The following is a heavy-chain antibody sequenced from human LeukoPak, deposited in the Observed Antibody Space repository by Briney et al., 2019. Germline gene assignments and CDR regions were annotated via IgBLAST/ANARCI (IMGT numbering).Heavy chain of an antibody. Sequence: GGSLRLSCAASGLTVSSYSMNWVRQAPGKGLEWVSYISSSSSTIYYADSVKGRFTISRDNAKNSLYLQMNSLRDGDTAVYYCARARASGRSGFDYWGQGTLVTVSS. V-gene: IGHV3-48*02. CDR1: GLTVSSYS. J-gene: IGHJ4*02. CDR2: ISSSSSTI. D-gene: IGHD2-15*01. CDR3: ARARASGRSGFDY.